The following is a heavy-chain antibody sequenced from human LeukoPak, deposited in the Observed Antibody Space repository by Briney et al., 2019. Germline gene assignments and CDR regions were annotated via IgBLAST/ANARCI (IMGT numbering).Heavy chain of an antibody. J-gene: IGHJ5*02. Sequence: GGSLRLSCAASGFTFSSYWMSWVRQAPGKGLEWVANIKQDGSEKYYVDSVKGRFTISRDNAKNSLYLQMNSLRAEDTAVYYCARDPPTSDIVAALYGWFDPWGQGTLVTVSS. V-gene: IGHV3-7*01. CDR1: GFTFSSYW. CDR2: IKQDGSEK. CDR3: ARDPPTSDIVAALYGWFDP. D-gene: IGHD5-12*01.